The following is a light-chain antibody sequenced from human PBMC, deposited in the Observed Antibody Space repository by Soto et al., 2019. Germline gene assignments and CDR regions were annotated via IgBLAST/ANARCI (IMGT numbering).Light chain of an antibody. CDR1: QTISSW. CDR3: QHYNSYSEA. CDR2: KAS. V-gene: IGKV1-5*03. J-gene: IGKJ1*01. Sequence: DIQMPQSPSTLSGSVGDRVTITFRDSQTISSWLAWYQQKPGKAPKLLIYKASTLKSGVPSRFSCSGSGTEFTRTISSLQPDDFATYYCQHYNSYSEAFGQGAKVEL.